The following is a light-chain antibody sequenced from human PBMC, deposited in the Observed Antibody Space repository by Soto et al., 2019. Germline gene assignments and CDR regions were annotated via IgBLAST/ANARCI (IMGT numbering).Light chain of an antibody. J-gene: IGKJ2*01. Sequence: EIVLTQSPGTLSLSPGERATLSCRAGQSVSSNYLAWYQQKPGQAPRLLIYGASSRATGIPDRFSGSGSGTDFTLTISRLEPDDFAVYYCQQYGSSLYTFGQGPKLEIK. CDR1: QSVSSNY. CDR2: GAS. V-gene: IGKV3-20*01. CDR3: QQYGSSLYT.